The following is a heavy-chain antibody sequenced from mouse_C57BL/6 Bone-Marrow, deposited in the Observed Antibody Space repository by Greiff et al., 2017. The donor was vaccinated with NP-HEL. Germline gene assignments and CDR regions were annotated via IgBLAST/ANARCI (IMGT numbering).Heavy chain of an antibody. Sequence: VQLVESGPGLVKPSQSLFLTCSITGFPITSGYYWIWIRQSPGKPLEWMGYITHSGETFYNPSLQSPISITRETSKNQFFLQLNSVTTEDTAMYYCAGVPYYGSSYWYFDVWGTGTTVTVSS. V-gene: IGHV12-3*01. CDR1: GFPITSGYY. CDR2: ITHSGET. D-gene: IGHD1-1*01. J-gene: IGHJ1*03. CDR3: AGVPYYGSSYWYFDV.